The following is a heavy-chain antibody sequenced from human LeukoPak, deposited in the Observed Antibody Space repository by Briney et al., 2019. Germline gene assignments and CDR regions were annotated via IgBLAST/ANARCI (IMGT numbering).Heavy chain of an antibody. Sequence: PGGSLRLSCIASGFTFSSYAVSWVRQAPGKGLEWASTISNSDGNTYYADSVKGRFTISRDNSKNTLYLQMNSLRAEDTAVYYCAKGQYITVAGTPDYWGQGTLVTVSS. CDR2: ISNSDGNT. D-gene: IGHD6-19*01. CDR1: GFTFSSYA. V-gene: IGHV3-23*01. J-gene: IGHJ4*02. CDR3: AKGQYITVAGTPDY.